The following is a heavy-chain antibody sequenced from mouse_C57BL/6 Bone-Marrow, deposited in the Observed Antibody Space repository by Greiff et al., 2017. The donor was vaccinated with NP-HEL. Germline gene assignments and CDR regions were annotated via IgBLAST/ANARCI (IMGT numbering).Heavy chain of an antibody. CDR2: IDPSDSYT. V-gene: IGHV1-69*01. Sequence: VQLQQPGAELVMPGASVKLSCKASGYTFTSYWMHWVKQRPGQGLEWIGEIDPSDSYTNYNQKFKGKSTLTVDKSSSTAYMQLSSLTSEDSAVYYCARSRTVVAHFDYWGQGTTLTVSS. CDR3: ARSRTVVAHFDY. CDR1: GYTFTSYW. J-gene: IGHJ2*01. D-gene: IGHD1-1*01.